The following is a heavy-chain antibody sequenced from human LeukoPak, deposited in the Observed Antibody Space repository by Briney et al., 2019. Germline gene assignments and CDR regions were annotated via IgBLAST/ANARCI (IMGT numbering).Heavy chain of an antibody. CDR1: GGTFSSYA. Sequence: SVKVSCKASGGTFSSYAISWVRQAPGQGLEWMGGIIPIFGTANHAQKFQGRVTITTDESTSTAYMELSSLRSEDTAVYYCARVNMVGAVGYMDVWCKGTTVTVYS. J-gene: IGHJ6*03. CDR2: IIPIFGTA. D-gene: IGHD2-15*01. V-gene: IGHV1-69*05. CDR3: ARVNMVGAVGYMDV.